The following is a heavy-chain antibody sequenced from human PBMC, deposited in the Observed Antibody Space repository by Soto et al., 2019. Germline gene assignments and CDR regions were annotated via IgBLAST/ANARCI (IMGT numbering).Heavy chain of an antibody. D-gene: IGHD3-3*01. CDR2: IYYSGST. V-gene: IGHV4-31*03. CDR1: GGSISSGGYY. CDR3: ARAGNYDVLSGRMYYFDS. J-gene: IGHJ4*02. Sequence: SETLSLTCTVSGGSISSGGYYWSWIRQHPGKGLEWIGYIYYSGSTYYNPSLKSRVTISVDTSKNQFSLKLSSVTAADTAVYFCARAGNYDVLSGRMYYFDSWGQGTPVTVSS.